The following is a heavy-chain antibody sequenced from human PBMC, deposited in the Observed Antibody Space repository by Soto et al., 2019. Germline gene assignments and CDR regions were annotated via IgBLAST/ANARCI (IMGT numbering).Heavy chain of an antibody. J-gene: IGHJ6*02. Sequence: SETLFLTCAVYGGSFSGYYWSWIRQPPGKGLEWIGEINHSGSTNYNPSLKGRVTISVDTSKNQFSLKLSSVTAADTAVYYCARVIAVAGVYYYGMDVWGQGTTVTVSS. D-gene: IGHD6-19*01. V-gene: IGHV4-34*01. CDR3: ARVIAVAGVYYYGMDV. CDR1: GGSFSGYY. CDR2: INHSGST.